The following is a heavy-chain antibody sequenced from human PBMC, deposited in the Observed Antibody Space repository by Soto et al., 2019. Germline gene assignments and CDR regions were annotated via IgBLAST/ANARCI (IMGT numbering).Heavy chain of an antibody. CDR3: VTDSNSRVVGVTLFDY. CDR2: VYHSGTA. V-gene: IGHV4-31*03. J-gene: IGHJ4*02. D-gene: IGHD1-26*01. Sequence: PLALTCTISSVAIIAGGYYLSWIPHLPVYYLDCIGCVYHSGTAYSNPSLEGRVSLSVDTSRNHYSLSLSSVTAADTAVYYCVTDSNSRVVGVTLFDYWGQGTLVTVSS. CDR1: SVAIIAGGYY.